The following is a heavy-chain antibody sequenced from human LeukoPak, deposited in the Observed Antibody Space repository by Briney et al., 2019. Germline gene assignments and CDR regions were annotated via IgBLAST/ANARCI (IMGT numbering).Heavy chain of an antibody. J-gene: IGHJ6*02. CDR3: ARGFGFRTYYYYYGMDV. CDR1: GGSISSGGYY. CDR2: IYYSGST. Sequence: SETLSLTCTVSGGSISSGGYYWSWIRQHPGKGLEWIGYIYYSGSTNYNPSLKSRVTISVDTSKNQFSLKLSSVTAADTAVYYCARGFGFRTYYYYYGMDVWGQGTTVTVSS. V-gene: IGHV4-31*03. D-gene: IGHD3-10*01.